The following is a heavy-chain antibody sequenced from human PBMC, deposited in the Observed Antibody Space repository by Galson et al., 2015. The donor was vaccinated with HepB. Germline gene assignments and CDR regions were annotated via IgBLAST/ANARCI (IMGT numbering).Heavy chain of an antibody. Sequence: CAISGDSVSSNSAARNWIRQSPSRGLEWLGRTYYRSKWYNDYAVSVKSRITINPDTSKNQFSLQLNSVTPEDTAVYYCARQFHSSAWYVGFAYWGQGTLATVSS. CDR1: GDSVSSNSAA. CDR2: TYYRSKWYN. J-gene: IGHJ4*02. CDR3: ARQFHSSAWYVGFAY. D-gene: IGHD6-19*01. V-gene: IGHV6-1*01.